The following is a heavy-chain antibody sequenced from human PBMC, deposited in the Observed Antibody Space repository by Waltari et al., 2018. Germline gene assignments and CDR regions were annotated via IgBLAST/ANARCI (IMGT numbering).Heavy chain of an antibody. CDR2: ISSSSSYI. CDR3: ARDEDGSPIPDY. CDR1: GFTFSSYS. Sequence: EVQLVESGGGLVKPGGSLRLSCAASGFTFSSYSMKWVRQAPGKGLEWVSSISSSSSYIYYADSVKGRFSISRDNAKNSLYLQMNSLRAEDTAVYYCARDEDGSPIPDYWGQGTLVTVSS. J-gene: IGHJ4*02. V-gene: IGHV3-21*01. D-gene: IGHD3-10*01.